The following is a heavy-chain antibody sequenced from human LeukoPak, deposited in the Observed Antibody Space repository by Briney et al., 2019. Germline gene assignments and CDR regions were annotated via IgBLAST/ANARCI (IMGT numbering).Heavy chain of an antibody. CDR3: ARDGAFYGYFDY. D-gene: IGHD2/OR15-2a*01. CDR2: IKEDGSEK. Sequence: GGSLRLSCAASGFTFSNYWMSWVRQAPGKGLEWVANIKEDGSEKYYVDPVKGRFTISRDNAKNSLYLQMNSLRAEDTAVYYCARDGAFYGYFDYWGRGTLVTVSS. J-gene: IGHJ4*02. CDR1: GFTFSNYW. V-gene: IGHV3-7*01.